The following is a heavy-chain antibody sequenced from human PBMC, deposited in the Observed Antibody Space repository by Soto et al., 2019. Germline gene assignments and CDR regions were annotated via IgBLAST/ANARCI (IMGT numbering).Heavy chain of an antibody. V-gene: IGHV1-3*01. CDR2: INAGNGNT. D-gene: IGHD3-22*01. CDR3: ARDGSPYSYDSTGYYPNCFAP. CDR1: GYTFTSYA. J-gene: IGHJ5*02. Sequence: GASVKVSCKASGYTFTSYAMHWVRQAPGQRLEWMGWINAGNGNTKYSQKFQGRVTITRDTSASTAYMELSSLRSEDTAVYYCARDGSPYSYDSTGYYPNCFAPWSQGTLVTVSS.